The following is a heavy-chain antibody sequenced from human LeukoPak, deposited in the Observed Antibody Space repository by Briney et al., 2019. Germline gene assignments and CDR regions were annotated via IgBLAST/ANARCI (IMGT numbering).Heavy chain of an antibody. CDR2: ISYDGSNK. Sequence: GGSLRLSCAASGFTVSSNYVSWVRQAPGKGLEWVAVISYDGSNKYYADSVKGRFTISGDNSKNTLYLQMNSLRAEDTAVYYCARGGYSSGWYFRDYWGQGTLVTVSS. J-gene: IGHJ4*02. V-gene: IGHV3-30*19. D-gene: IGHD6-19*01. CDR1: GFTVSSNY. CDR3: ARGGYSSGWYFRDY.